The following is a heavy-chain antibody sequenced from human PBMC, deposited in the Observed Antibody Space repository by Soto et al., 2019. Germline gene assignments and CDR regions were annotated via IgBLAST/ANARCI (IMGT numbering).Heavy chain of an antibody. Sequence: SGPTLVNPTQTLTLTCTFSGFSLSTSGVGVGWIRQPPGKALEWLALIYWNDDKRYSPSLKSRLTITKDTSKNQVVLTMTNMDPVDTATYYCAQERTYYDFWSGYYTGFYFDYWGQGTLVTSPQ. V-gene: IGHV2-5*01. CDR2: IYWNDDK. CDR3: AQERTYYDFWSGYYTGFYFDY. D-gene: IGHD3-3*01. J-gene: IGHJ4*02. CDR1: GFSLSTSGVG.